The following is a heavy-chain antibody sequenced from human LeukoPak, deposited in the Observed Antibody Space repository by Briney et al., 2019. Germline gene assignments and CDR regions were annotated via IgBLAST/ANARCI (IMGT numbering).Heavy chain of an antibody. Sequence: ASVKVSCKASGGTFSSYAISWVRQAPGQGLEWMEGIIPIFGTANYAQKFQGRVTITADESTSTAYMELSSLRSEDTAVYYCAKGRGATIGHWFDPWGQGTLVTVSS. V-gene: IGHV1-69*13. CDR2: IIPIFGTA. J-gene: IGHJ5*02. CDR3: AKGRGATIGHWFDP. CDR1: GGTFSSYA. D-gene: IGHD1-26*01.